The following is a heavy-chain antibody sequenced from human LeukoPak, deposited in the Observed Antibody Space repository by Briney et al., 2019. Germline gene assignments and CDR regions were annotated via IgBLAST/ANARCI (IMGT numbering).Heavy chain of an antibody. CDR2: IYYSGST. Sequence: SETLSLTCTVSGGSISSYYWSWIRQPPGKGLEWIGYIYYSGSTNYNPSLKSRVTISVDTSKNQFSLKLSSVTAADTAVFYCARVRYSSGWWDFDYWGQGTLVTVSS. J-gene: IGHJ4*02. CDR3: ARVRYSSGWWDFDY. D-gene: IGHD6-19*01. V-gene: IGHV4-59*01. CDR1: GGSISSYY.